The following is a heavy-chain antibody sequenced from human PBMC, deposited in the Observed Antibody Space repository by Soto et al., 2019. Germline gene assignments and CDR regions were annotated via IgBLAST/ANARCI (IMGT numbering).Heavy chain of an antibody. J-gene: IGHJ4*02. CDR1: GGTFSSYT. CDR3: ARSKYGDPFDY. V-gene: IGHV1-8*02. CDR2: MNPISGDT. D-gene: IGHD4-17*01. Sequence: GASVKVSCKASGGTFSSYTISWVRQAPGQGLEWMGWMNPISGDTGYAQKFQGRVTMTTNTSISTAYMELSSLRSEDTAVYYCARSKYGDPFDYWGQGTLVTVSS.